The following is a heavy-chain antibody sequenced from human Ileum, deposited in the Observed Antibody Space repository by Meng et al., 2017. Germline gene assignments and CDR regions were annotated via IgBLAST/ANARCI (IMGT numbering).Heavy chain of an antibody. CDR2: VSGYSGQS. J-gene: IGHJ4*02. V-gene: IGHV1-18*01. CDR3: AKDSVATATQFDS. D-gene: IGHD5-12*01. CDR1: GYTFTDYG. Sequence: QVQLEQAGGEVKKPGASVTVSCKASGYTFTDYGISWVRQAPGQRRQWLGWVSGYSGQSHYAQRVQDRVAMTTDTSTNTAYMELRSLRSDDTAVYYCAKDSVATATQFDSWGQGTLVTVSS.